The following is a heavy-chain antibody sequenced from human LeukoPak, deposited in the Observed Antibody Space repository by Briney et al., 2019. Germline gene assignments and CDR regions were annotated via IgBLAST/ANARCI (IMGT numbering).Heavy chain of an antibody. J-gene: IGHJ4*02. CDR3: ARGGCSSTSCPKGPFDY. Sequence: ASETLSLTCTVSGGSISSYYWSWIRQPPGKGLQWIAYIYYSGGSNYNPSLKSRVTISLDTSKNQFSLKLRSVTAADTAVYYCARGGCSSTSCPKGPFDYWGQGTLVTVSS. CDR2: IYYSGGS. D-gene: IGHD2-2*01. V-gene: IGHV4-59*01. CDR1: GGSISSYY.